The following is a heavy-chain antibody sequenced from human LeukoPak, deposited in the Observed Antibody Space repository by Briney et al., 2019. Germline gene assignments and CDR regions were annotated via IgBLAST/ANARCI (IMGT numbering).Heavy chain of an antibody. V-gene: IGHV3-23*01. CDR3: AKDWFDDSSGYSYYYYYYMDV. J-gene: IGHJ6*03. CDR1: GGSISSYY. CDR2: ISGSGGST. Sequence: ETLSLTCTVSGGSISSYYWSWIRQPPGKGLEWVSAISGSGGSTYYADSVKGRFTISRDNSKNTLYLQMNSLRAEDTAVYYCAKDWFDDSSGYSYYYYYYMDVWGKGTTVTVSS. D-gene: IGHD3-22*01.